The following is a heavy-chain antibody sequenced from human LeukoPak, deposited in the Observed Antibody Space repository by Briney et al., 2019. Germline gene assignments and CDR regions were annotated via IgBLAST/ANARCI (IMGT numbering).Heavy chain of an antibody. Sequence: PSETLSLTCAVSGYSISSGYYWGWIRQPPGKGLDWIGSIYHSGSTYYDPSLKSRVTISVDTSKNQFSLKLSSVTAADTAVYYCASLWFGEPSSFDYWGQGTLVTVSS. D-gene: IGHD3-10*01. CDR3: ASLWFGEPSSFDY. V-gene: IGHV4-38-2*01. CDR1: GYSISSGYY. J-gene: IGHJ4*02. CDR2: IYHSGST.